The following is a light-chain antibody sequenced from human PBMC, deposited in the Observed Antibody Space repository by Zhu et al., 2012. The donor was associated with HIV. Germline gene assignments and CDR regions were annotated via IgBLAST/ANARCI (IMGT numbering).Light chain of an antibody. CDR1: QSVYSN. CDR2: GAS. J-gene: IGKJ1*01. CDR3: QQYDAWPET. Sequence: ETVMTQSPATLSVSPGERVTLSCGASQSVYSNMAWYQQRPGQPPSLLIYGASARAAGIPARFSGSGFGTEFTLTISSVQSEDFAIYYCQQYDAWPETFGQGTEGGNQT. V-gene: IGKV3-15*01.